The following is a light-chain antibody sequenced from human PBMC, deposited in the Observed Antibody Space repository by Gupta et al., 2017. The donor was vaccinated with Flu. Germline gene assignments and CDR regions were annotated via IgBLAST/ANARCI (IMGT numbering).Light chain of an antibody. Sequence: QTASIACGGTNIGSKNVHWYQQKPGQVPALVVYDDSDRPSGIPERCSGSNSGNTTTLTITRVEAGDEADYYCQVWDSSSDHPGVFGGGTKLTVL. CDR3: QVWDSSSDHPGV. V-gene: IGLV3-21*02. CDR1: NIGSKN. J-gene: IGLJ3*02. CDR2: DDS.